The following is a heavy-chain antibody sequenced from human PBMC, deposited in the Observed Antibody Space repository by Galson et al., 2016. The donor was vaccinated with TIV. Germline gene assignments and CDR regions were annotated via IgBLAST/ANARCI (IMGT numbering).Heavy chain of an antibody. D-gene: IGHD2-2*01. CDR2: ISHRGCT. V-gene: IGHV4-4*01. CDR3: ARGYCSRTDCFRAFDI. J-gene: IGHJ3*02. Sequence: LSLTCGVSGGFISNSNWWSWVRQPPGKGLEWIGEISHRGCTNHNPSLKSRVTIPVDESRTHFSLNMNSVPAADPAGYFGARGYCSRTDCFRAFDIWGHGTMVTVSS. CDR1: GGFISNSNW.